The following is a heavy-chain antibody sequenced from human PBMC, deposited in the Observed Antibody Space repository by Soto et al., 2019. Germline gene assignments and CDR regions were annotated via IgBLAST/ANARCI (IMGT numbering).Heavy chain of an antibody. CDR3: ARDREQWLPHFDY. CDR1: GFTFSSYW. D-gene: IGHD6-19*01. V-gene: IGHV3-7*04. Sequence: EVQLVESGGGLVQPGGSLRLSCAASGFTFSSYWMSWVRQAPGKGLEWVANIKQDGSEKYYVDSVKGRFTISRDNAKNSLFLQMNSLRAEDTAVYYCARDREQWLPHFDYWGQGTLVTVSS. CDR2: IKQDGSEK. J-gene: IGHJ4*02.